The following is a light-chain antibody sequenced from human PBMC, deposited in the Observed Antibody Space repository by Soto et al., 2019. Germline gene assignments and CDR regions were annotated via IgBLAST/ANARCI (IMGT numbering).Light chain of an antibody. J-gene: IGKJ1*01. CDR3: QQYFEWHTMT. Sequence: VMTQYPATLSVSPGERATLSCWASETFATNLAWYQQKPGQAPRLLISGASTRAAGISDRFRGSGSGTEFTLTISSLRSEDSAIYYCQQYFEWHTMTFGQWTKVEI. CDR2: GAS. CDR1: ETFATN. V-gene: IGKV3-15*01.